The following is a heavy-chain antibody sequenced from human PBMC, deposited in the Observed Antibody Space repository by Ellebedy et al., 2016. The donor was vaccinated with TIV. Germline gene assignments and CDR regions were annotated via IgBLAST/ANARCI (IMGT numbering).Heavy chain of an antibody. D-gene: IGHD3-22*01. CDR1: GFTFGAFA. CDR2: ISYDGTHE. CDR3: AKDHGGNIYYPYIEYLFDY. V-gene: IGHV3-30*04. Sequence: GGSLRLSXAASGFTFGAFAIHWVRQAPGRGLEWVAVISYDGTHEYYADSVKGRFTISRDNSKNTLSLQMSGLRAEDTAMYYCAKDHGGNIYYPYIEYLFDYWGQGTLVTVSS. J-gene: IGHJ4*02.